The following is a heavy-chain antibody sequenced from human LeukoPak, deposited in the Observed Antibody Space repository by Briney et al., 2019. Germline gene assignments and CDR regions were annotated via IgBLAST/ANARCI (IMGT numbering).Heavy chain of an antibody. Sequence: ASVKVSCKASGYTFTSYYMHWVRQAPGQRLEWMGWINAGNGNTKYSQEFQGRVSITSDTSASTVFLELSGLRSEDMAVYYCARDAAGAKKIFDYWGQGTLVTVSS. CDR1: GYTFTSYY. CDR2: INAGNGNT. CDR3: ARDAAGAKKIFDY. V-gene: IGHV1-3*03. D-gene: IGHD1-26*01. J-gene: IGHJ4*02.